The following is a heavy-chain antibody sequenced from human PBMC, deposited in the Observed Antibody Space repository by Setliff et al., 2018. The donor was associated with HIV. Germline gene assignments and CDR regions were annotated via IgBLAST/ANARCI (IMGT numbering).Heavy chain of an antibody. Sequence: PGGSLRLSCAASGFDFSIYAMNWVRQAPGKGLEWVSVISSSSGATTFYADSVKGRFTISRDNSQSMLYLQMNGLRTDDTGIYYCAKATIVTTATLDSWGQGTLVTVSS. D-gene: IGHD4-4*01. CDR3: AKATIVTTATLDS. J-gene: IGHJ4*02. V-gene: IGHV3-23*01. CDR2: ISSSSGATT. CDR1: GFDFSIYA.